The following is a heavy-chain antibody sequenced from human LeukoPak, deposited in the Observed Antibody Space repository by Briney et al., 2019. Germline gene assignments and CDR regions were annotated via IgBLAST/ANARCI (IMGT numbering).Heavy chain of an antibody. J-gene: IGHJ4*02. D-gene: IGHD6-13*01. CDR1: GITFSTYW. CDR2: TKEDGGEK. Sequence: GGSLRLSCAASGITFSTYWMSWVRQAPGKGLEWVANTKEDGGEKYYVDSVKGRCTISRDNAENSLYLQMNSLRAEDTAVYYCARRSAAGSLDYWGQGTLVTVSS. CDR3: ARRSAAGSLDY. V-gene: IGHV3-7*01.